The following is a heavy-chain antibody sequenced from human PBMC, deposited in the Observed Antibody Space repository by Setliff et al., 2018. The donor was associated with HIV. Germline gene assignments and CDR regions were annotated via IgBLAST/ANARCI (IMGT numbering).Heavy chain of an antibody. CDR3: LRRDSSGWYGGLDY. J-gene: IGHJ4*02. CDR2: IIPMLGIT. V-gene: IGHV1-69*10. D-gene: IGHD6-19*01. CDR1: GGTFSSYA. Sequence: SVKVSCKAYGGTFSSYAITWVRQAPGQGLECMGGIIPMLGITNYAQRFQGRLTITADESTSTAYMELSSLRSEDTAVYYCLRRDSSGWYGGLDYWGQGTLVTVSS.